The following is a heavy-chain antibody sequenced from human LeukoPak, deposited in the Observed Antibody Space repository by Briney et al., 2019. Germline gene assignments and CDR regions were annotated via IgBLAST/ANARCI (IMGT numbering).Heavy chain of an antibody. D-gene: IGHD6-13*01. J-gene: IGHJ4*02. CDR2: ISSSSSTI. Sequence: PGGSLRLSCAASGFTFSSYSMNWVRQAPGKGLEWVSYISSSSSTIYYADSVKGRSTISRDNAKNSLYLQMNSLRAEDTAVYYCARGRQPLDYWGQGTLVTVSS. V-gene: IGHV3-48*01. CDR1: GFTFSSYS. CDR3: ARGRQPLDY.